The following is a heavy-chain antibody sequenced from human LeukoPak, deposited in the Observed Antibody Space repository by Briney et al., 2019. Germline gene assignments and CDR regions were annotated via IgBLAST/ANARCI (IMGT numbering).Heavy chain of an antibody. CDR3: ARGRRYYYDSSGYRLDY. D-gene: IGHD3-22*01. J-gene: IGHJ4*02. CDR1: GGSISSSNW. CDR2: INHSGST. V-gene: IGHV4-4*02. Sequence: SETLSLTCAVSGGSISSSNWWSWVRQPPGKGLEWIGEINHSGSTNYNPSLKSRVTISVDTSRNQFSLKLSSVTAADTAVYYCARGRRYYYDSSGYRLDYWGQGTLVTVSS.